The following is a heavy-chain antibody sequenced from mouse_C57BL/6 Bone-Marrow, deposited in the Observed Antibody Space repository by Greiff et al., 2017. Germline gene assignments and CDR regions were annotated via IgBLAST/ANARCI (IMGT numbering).Heavy chain of an antibody. CDR2: IDPENGDT. Sequence: VQLQQSGAELVRPGASVKLSCTASGFNIKDDYMHWVKQRPEQGLEWIGWIDPENGDTEYASKFQGKATITVDTSSSTAYLQLSSLTSEDTAVYYCTNDDGSRYYFDYWGQGTTLTVSS. D-gene: IGHD1-1*01. CDR3: TNDDGSRYYFDY. CDR1: GFNIKDDY. J-gene: IGHJ2*01. V-gene: IGHV14-4*01.